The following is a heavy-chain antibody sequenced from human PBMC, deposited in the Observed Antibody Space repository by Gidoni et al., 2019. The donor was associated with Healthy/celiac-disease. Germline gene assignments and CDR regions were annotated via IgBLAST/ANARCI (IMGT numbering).Heavy chain of an antibody. V-gene: IGHV3-30*18. Sequence: QVQLVESGGGVVQPGRSLRLSCAASGFTFSSYGMHWVRQAPGKGLEWVAVISYDGSNKYYADSVKGRFTISRDNSKNTLYLQMNSLRAEDTAVYYCAKDLSRASISVYIWSGYDSHYFDYWGQGTLVTVSS. CDR2: ISYDGSNK. D-gene: IGHD5-12*01. CDR3: AKDLSRASISVYIWSGYDSHYFDY. CDR1: GFTFSSYG. J-gene: IGHJ4*02.